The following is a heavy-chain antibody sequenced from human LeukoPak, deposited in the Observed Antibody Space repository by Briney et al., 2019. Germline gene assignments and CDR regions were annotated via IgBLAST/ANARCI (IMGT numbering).Heavy chain of an antibody. D-gene: IGHD6-19*01. CDR2: IYYSGST. V-gene: IGHV4-39*01. CDR1: GGSISSSSYY. J-gene: IGHJ4*02. Sequence: SETLSLTCTVSGGSISSSSYYWGWIRKPRGRGLEWIGSIYYSGSTYYNPSLKSRVTIPVDTSKTQFSLKLSSVTAADTAVYYCVSPVAGYFDNWGQGTLVTVSS. CDR3: VSPVAGYFDN.